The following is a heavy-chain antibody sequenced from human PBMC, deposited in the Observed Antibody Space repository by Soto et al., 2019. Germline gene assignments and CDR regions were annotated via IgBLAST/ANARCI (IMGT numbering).Heavy chain of an antibody. D-gene: IGHD6-19*01. CDR2: IYRTGNT. V-gene: IGHV4-30-2*01. Sequence: SETLSLTCTVSGDSMTSGDYSWSWIRQPPGKGLEWLGYIYRTGNTHYSPSLKSRVSISQDRSKNQFSLELTSVTAADTAVYFCAGMPYTSGLRFDPWGPGTLVTVSS. CDR3: AGMPYTSGLRFDP. J-gene: IGHJ5*02. CDR1: GDSMTSGDYS.